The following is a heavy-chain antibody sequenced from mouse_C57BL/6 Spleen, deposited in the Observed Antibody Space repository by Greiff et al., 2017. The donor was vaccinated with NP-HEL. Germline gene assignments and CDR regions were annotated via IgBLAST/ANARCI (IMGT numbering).Heavy chain of an antibody. D-gene: IGHD1-1*01. V-gene: IGHV1-72*01. CDR2: IDPNSGGT. Sequence: VQLQQSGAELVKPGASVKLSCKASGYTFTSYWMHWVKQRPGRGLEWIGRIDPNSGGTKYNEKFKSKATLTVDKPSSTADMQLSSLTSEDSAVYYCAKGGVTTVVPDAMDYWGQGTSVTVSS. CDR1: GYTFTSYW. J-gene: IGHJ4*01. CDR3: AKGGVTTVVPDAMDY.